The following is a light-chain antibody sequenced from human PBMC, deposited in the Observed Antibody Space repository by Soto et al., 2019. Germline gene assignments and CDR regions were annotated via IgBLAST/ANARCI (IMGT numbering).Light chain of an antibody. CDR3: QQYGSSPKT. CDR1: QSVSSSY. V-gene: IGKV3-20*01. CDR2: GAS. Sequence: EIVLTQSPCTLALSPGERATLSCRASQSVSSSYLAWYQQEPGQAPRLLMYGASSRATGIPERFSGSGSGTDFTLTISRLEPEDFAVYYCQQYGSSPKTFGQGTKVDIK. J-gene: IGKJ1*01.